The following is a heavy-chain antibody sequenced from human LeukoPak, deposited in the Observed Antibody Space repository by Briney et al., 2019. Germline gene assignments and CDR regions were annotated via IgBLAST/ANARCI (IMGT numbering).Heavy chain of an antibody. Sequence: PSETLSLTCAVYGGSFSGYYWSWIRQPPGKGLEWIGEINHSGSTNYNPSLKSRVTISVDTSKNQFSLKLSSVTAADTAVYYCARGAWGSSWVSVHWFDPWGQGTLVTVSS. CDR1: GGSFSGYY. D-gene: IGHD6-13*01. J-gene: IGHJ5*02. CDR3: ARGAWGSSWVSVHWFDP. CDR2: INHSGST. V-gene: IGHV4-34*01.